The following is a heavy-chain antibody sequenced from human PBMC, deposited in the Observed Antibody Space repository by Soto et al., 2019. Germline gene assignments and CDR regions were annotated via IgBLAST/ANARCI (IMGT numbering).Heavy chain of an antibody. Sequence: LGESLKISCKGSGYRFSSYWIRRVGQMPGKGLEWMGIIYPGDSDTRYSPSFQGQVTISADKSISTAYLQWSSLKASDTAMYYCARRIAVAGIDAFDIWGQGTMVTVSS. CDR3: ARRIAVAGIDAFDI. D-gene: IGHD6-19*01. CDR1: GYRFSSYW. J-gene: IGHJ3*02. CDR2: IYPGDSDT. V-gene: IGHV5-51*01.